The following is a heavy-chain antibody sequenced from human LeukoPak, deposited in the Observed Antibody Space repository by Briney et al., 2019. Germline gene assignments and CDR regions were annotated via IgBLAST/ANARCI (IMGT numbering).Heavy chain of an antibody. Sequence: GGSLRLSCAASGFTFSDYAMNWVRQAPGKGLEWVSTISGGGGSTYYADSVKGRFTISRDNSKNTLYLQMNSLRAEDTAVYYCAKGRRDAYNFDIDYWGQGTLVTVSS. J-gene: IGHJ4*02. CDR1: GFTFSDYA. D-gene: IGHD5-24*01. CDR2: ISGGGGST. V-gene: IGHV3-23*01. CDR3: AKGRRDAYNFDIDY.